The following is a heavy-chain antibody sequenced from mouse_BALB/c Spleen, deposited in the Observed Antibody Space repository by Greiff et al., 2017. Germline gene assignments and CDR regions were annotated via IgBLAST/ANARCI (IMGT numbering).Heavy chain of an antibody. Sequence: VQLQQSGAELVKPGASVKLSCKASGYTFTSYYMYWVKQRPGQGLEWIGEINPSNGGTNFNEKFKSKATLTVDKSSSTAYMQLSSLTSEDSAVYYCARRATGTYAMDYWGQGTSVTVSS. D-gene: IGHD4-1*02. CDR1: GYTFTSYY. CDR2: INPSNGGT. J-gene: IGHJ4*01. CDR3: ARRATGTYAMDY. V-gene: IGHV1S81*02.